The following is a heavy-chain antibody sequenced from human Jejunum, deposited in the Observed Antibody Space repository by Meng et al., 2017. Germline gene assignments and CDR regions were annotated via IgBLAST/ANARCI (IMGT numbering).Heavy chain of an antibody. J-gene: IGHJ1*01. D-gene: IGHD3-16*01. CDR3: AKDQGRYGNFQH. Sequence: GGPLRLPCAGSGFIFSGHWMNWFRQAPGKGLEWVANIRQDGSEEHYVDSVKGRFTISRDNARNSLYLQMNRLRDRDMAVYYCAKDQGRYGNFQHWGQGTLVTVSS. CDR2: IRQDGSEE. V-gene: IGHV3-7*01. CDR1: GFIFSGHW.